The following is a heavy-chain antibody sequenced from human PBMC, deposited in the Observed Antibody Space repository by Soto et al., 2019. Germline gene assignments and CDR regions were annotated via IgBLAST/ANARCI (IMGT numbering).Heavy chain of an antibody. CDR1: GYSFTNYW. CDR3: GRPTSIAARLGADSYYYGMDG. Sequence: GESLKISCKGSGYSFTNYWIGWVRQMPGKGLEWMGLIYPGDSDTRYSPSFQGHATISADKSISTPYLQRSTLTASDTAMYFCGRPTSIAARLGADSYYYGMDGWGRGDTVTVSS. D-gene: IGHD6-6*01. V-gene: IGHV5-51*01. J-gene: IGHJ6*04. CDR2: IYPGDSDT.